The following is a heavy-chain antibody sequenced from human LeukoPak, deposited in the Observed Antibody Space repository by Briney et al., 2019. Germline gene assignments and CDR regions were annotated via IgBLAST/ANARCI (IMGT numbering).Heavy chain of an antibody. CDR1: GGSISSYY. CDR3: ARAIPYYYGSGSYFDYYMDV. V-gene: IGHV4-59*01. J-gene: IGHJ6*03. CDR2: IYYSGST. D-gene: IGHD3-10*01. Sequence: ASETLSLTCTVSGGSISSYYWSWIRQPPGKGLEWIGYIYYSGSTNYNPSLKSRVTISVDTSKNQFSLKLSSVTAADTAVYYCARAIPYYYGSGSYFDYYMDVWGKGTTVTISS.